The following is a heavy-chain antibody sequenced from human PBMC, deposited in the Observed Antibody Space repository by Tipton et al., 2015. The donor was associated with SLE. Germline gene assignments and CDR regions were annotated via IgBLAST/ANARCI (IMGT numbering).Heavy chain of an antibody. CDR3: AKDLYGSADDY. Sequence: SLRLSCAASGFTFSSYSMNWVRQAPGKGLEWVSYNTSSSGTIYYADSVKGRFTISRDNAKNSLYLEMNSLRAEDTAVYYCAKDLYGSADDYWGQGTLVTVPS. J-gene: IGHJ4*02. D-gene: IGHD3-10*01. V-gene: IGHV3-48*01. CDR2: NTSSSGTI. CDR1: GFTFSSYS.